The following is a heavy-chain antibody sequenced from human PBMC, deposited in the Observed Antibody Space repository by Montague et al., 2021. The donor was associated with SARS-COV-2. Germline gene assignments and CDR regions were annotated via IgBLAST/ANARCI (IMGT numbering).Heavy chain of an antibody. CDR2: FDPAHGET. J-gene: IGHJ3*02. CDR1: GHTVTEAP. CDR3: ATEGLSVFGVVIYAFHM. D-gene: IGHD3-3*01. V-gene: IGHV1-24*01. Sequence: SVKVSCKVSGHTVTEAPMHWVRQAPGKGLEWMGSFDPAHGETVTMTEDTSTDTAYMELSSLRFEDTAVYYCATEGLSVFGVVIYAFHMWGPGTMVTVSS.